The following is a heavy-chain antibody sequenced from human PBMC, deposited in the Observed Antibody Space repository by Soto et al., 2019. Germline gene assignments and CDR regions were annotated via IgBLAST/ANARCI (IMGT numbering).Heavy chain of an antibody. J-gene: IGHJ4*02. CDR2: ISGSASNT. D-gene: IGHD1-20*01. CDR3: VREKLTGIPYHFDY. Sequence: EVQLLESGGGLVQPGGSLRLSCAASGFTFSGYAMTWVRQAPGGGLEWVSAISGSASNTFYADSVKGRFTISRDNSRNTLSLQMDSLRAEDTAVYFCVREKLTGIPYHFDYWGQGTLVTVSS. CDR1: GFTFSGYA. V-gene: IGHV3-23*01.